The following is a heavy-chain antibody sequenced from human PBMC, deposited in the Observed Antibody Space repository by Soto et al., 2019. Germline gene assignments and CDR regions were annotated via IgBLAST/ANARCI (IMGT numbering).Heavy chain of an antibody. D-gene: IGHD1-26*01. V-gene: IGHV3-23*01. CDR3: ASGPYSGNYFPFYY. J-gene: IGHJ4*02. Sequence: GGSLRLSCAGSGFTFSTYAMSWVRQAPGKGLEWVSAISGSGGSTYYADSVKGRFTISRDNSKNTLYLQMNSLRAEDTSVYYCASGPYSGNYFPFYYWGQGTQVTVSS. CDR2: ISGSGGST. CDR1: GFTFSTYA.